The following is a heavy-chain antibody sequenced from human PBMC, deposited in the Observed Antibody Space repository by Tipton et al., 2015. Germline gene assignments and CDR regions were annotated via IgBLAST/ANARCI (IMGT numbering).Heavy chain of an antibody. Sequence: TLSLTCTVSSGSISRSYWSWIRQPPGTGLEWIGYISYSGSTNYNPSLKSRVTISLDTSKNQFSLKLSSVTAADTAVYHCARDSFGYYSFDSWGPGTLVTVSS. D-gene: IGHD5-18*01. CDR2: ISYSGST. V-gene: IGHV4-59*01. CDR1: SGSISRSY. J-gene: IGHJ4*02. CDR3: ARDSFGYYSFDS.